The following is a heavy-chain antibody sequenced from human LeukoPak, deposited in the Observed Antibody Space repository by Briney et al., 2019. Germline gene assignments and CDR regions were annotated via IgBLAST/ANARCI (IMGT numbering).Heavy chain of an antibody. Sequence: SETLSLTCTVSGGSISSSSYYWGWIRQPPRKGLEWIGSIYYSGSTYYNPSLKSRVTISVDTSKNQFSLKLSSVTAADTAVYYCARRRGSYHMYYFDYWGQGTLVTVSS. CDR3: ARRRGSYHMYYFDY. CDR1: GGSISSSSYY. V-gene: IGHV4-39*01. CDR2: IYYSGST. D-gene: IGHD1-26*01. J-gene: IGHJ4*02.